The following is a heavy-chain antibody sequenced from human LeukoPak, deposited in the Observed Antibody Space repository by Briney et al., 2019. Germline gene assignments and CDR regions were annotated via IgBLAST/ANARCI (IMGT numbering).Heavy chain of an antibody. J-gene: IGHJ4*02. CDR3: AKDRFYYGSSTKGY. CDR2: IRYDGSNK. CDR1: GFTFSSYG. Sequence: GGFLRFSCAASGFTFSSYGMHWVRQAPGKGLKWVAFIRYDGSNKYYADSVKGRFTISRDNSKNTLYLQMNSLRAEDTAVYYCAKDRFYYGSSTKGYWGQGTLVTVSS. V-gene: IGHV3-30*02. D-gene: IGHD3-10*01.